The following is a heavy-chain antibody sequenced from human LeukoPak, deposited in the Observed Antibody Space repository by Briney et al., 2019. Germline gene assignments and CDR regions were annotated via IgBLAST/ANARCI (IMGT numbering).Heavy chain of an antibody. Sequence: GGSLRLSCAASGFTFSSYDMHWVRQATGKGLEWVSAIGTAGDTYYPGSVKGRFTISRENAKNSVYLQMNSLRVGDTAVYYCARGGPNHGGYDYYFDYWGQGTLVTVSS. CDR2: IGTAGDT. CDR1: GFTFSSYD. V-gene: IGHV3-13*01. D-gene: IGHD5-12*01. CDR3: ARGGPNHGGYDYYFDY. J-gene: IGHJ4*02.